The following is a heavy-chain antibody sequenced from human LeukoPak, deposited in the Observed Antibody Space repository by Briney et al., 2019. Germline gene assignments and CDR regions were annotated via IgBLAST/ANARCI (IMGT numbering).Heavy chain of an antibody. Sequence: MSSETLSLTCTVSGGSIISSDYHWGWVRQPPGKGLEWIGTISYSGNTDYNPSLRSRVTISVDTSNNQFSPRLGSVTAADTAVYHCARHCCSGPAKRVFDIWGQGTMVTVSS. CDR1: GGSIISSDYH. CDR2: ISYSGNT. V-gene: IGHV4-39*01. CDR3: ARHCCSGPAKRVFDI. J-gene: IGHJ3*02. D-gene: IGHD2-15*01.